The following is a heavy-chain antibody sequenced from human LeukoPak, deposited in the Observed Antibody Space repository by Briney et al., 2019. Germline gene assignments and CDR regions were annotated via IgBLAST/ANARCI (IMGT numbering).Heavy chain of an antibody. Sequence: GGSLRLSCAASGFTFSSYSMNWVRQAPGKGLEWVSSISSSSSYIYYADSVKGRFTISRDNAKNSLYLQMNSLRAEDTAVYYCARWGVAAAGTCFDYWGQGTLVTVSS. CDR3: ARWGVAAAGTCFDY. J-gene: IGHJ4*02. CDR2: ISSSSSYI. CDR1: GFTFSSYS. D-gene: IGHD6-13*01. V-gene: IGHV3-21*01.